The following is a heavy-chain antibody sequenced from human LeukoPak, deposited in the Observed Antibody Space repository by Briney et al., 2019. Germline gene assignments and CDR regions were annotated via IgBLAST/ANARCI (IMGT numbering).Heavy chain of an antibody. V-gene: IGHV3-53*01. J-gene: IGHJ4*02. CDR3: ARKRRDGYYFDY. CDR2: IYSGGST. Sequence: GGSLRLSCAASGFTVSSNYMSWVRRAPGKGLEGVSVIYSGGSTYYADSVRGRFTISSDNSKNTLYLQMNSLRAEDTAVYYCARKRRDGYYFDYWGQGTLVTVSS. D-gene: IGHD5-24*01. CDR1: GFTVSSNY.